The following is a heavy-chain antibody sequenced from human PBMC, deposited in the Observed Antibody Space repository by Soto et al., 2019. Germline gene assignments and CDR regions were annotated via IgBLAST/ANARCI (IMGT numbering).Heavy chain of an antibody. V-gene: IGHV3-21*01. CDR2: ISSSSSYI. Sequence: GGSLRLSCAASGFTFSSYSMNWVRQAPGKGLEWVSSISSSSSYIYYADSVKGRFTISRDNAKNSLYLQMNSLRAEDTAVYYCARDLTPGTTVTTNVDYWGQGTLVTVSS. CDR3: ARDLTPGTTVTTNVDY. J-gene: IGHJ4*02. CDR1: GFTFSSYS. D-gene: IGHD4-17*01.